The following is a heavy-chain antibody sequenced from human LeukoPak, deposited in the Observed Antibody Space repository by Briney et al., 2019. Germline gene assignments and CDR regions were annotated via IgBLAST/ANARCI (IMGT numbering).Heavy chain of an antibody. CDR1: GFSVISNY. Sequence: PGGSLRLSCAASGFSVISNYMSWVRQAPGKGLEWVSLIYSGGSTNYVDSVKGRFTISRDNSKNTLYLQMNSLRAEDTAVYYCARDLGAGLGEAFDIWGQGTMVTVSS. CDR3: ARDLGAGLGEAFDI. J-gene: IGHJ3*02. CDR2: IYSGGST. D-gene: IGHD3-16*01. V-gene: IGHV3-53*01.